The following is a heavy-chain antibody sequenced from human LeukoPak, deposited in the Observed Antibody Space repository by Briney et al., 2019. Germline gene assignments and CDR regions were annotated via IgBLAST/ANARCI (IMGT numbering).Heavy chain of an antibody. D-gene: IGHD1-26*01. V-gene: IGHV3-7*01. Sequence: GGSLRLSCAASGYTFSTYWMAWVRQAPGKGLEWVANIKQDGSEKYYVDSVKGRFTISRDNAKKSLYLLMNSPRAEDTAVYYCARDNLGALDYWGQGTLVTVSS. CDR2: IKQDGSEK. J-gene: IGHJ4*02. CDR3: ARDNLGALDY. CDR1: GYTFSTYW.